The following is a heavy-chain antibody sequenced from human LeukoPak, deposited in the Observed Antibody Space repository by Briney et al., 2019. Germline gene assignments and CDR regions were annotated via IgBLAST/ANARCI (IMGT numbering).Heavy chain of an antibody. D-gene: IGHD6-13*01. J-gene: IGHJ3*02. CDR2: ISGNGHGT. CDR3: ARASITASGPHDVYDM. Sequence: GGSLRLSCAASGFSFSSHAMHWVRQAPGKGLEYVSAISGNGHGTWYGDSVKGRFSISRGNSEQMLYLQMGSLRAEDMAVYFCARASITASGPHDVYDMWGRGTMVTVSS. CDR1: GFSFSSHA. V-gene: IGHV3-64*02.